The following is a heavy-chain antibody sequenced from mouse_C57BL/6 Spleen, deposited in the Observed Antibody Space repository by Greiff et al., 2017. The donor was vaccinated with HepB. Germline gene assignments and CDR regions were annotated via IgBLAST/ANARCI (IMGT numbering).Heavy chain of an antibody. D-gene: IGHD2-3*01. CDR3: AREGWLLRSYAMDY. J-gene: IGHJ4*01. V-gene: IGHV1-26*01. Sequence: EVQLQQSGPELVKPGASVKISCKASGYTFTDYYMNWVKQSHGKSLEWIGDINPNNGGTSYNQKFKGKATLTVDKSSSTAYMELRSLTSEDSAVYYCAREGWLLRSYAMDYWGQGTSVTVSS. CDR2: INPNNGGT. CDR1: GYTFTDYY.